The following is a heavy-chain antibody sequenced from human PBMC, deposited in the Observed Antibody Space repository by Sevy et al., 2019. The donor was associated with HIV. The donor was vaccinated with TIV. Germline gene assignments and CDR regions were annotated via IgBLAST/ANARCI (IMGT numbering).Heavy chain of an antibody. D-gene: IGHD3-16*01. J-gene: IGHJ3*02. CDR3: AKEGYRLPGADAIDI. CDR1: GFTFSYYA. CDR2: ISGSGDTT. Sequence: GGSLRLSCAASGFTFSYYAMTWVRQAPGKGLEWDSAISGSGDTTYYAESVKGRFTISRDNSRGTPYLQINSLRAEDTAIHFCAKEGYRLPGADAIDIWGQGTMVTVSS. V-gene: IGHV3-23*01.